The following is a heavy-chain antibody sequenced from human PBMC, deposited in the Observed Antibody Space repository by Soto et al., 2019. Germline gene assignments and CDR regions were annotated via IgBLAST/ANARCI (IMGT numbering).Heavy chain of an antibody. J-gene: IGHJ3*02. CDR2: ISAYNGNT. CDR3: ARVFFRLFAFDI. CDR1: GYTFTTYG. V-gene: IGHV1-18*01. Sequence: QVQLVQSGGEVKKPGASVKVSCKASGYTFTTYGISWVRQAPGQGLEWMGWISAYNGNTSYAQTLQGRVTMTTDTSTSTAYMELRSLRSDDTAVYYCARVFFRLFAFDIWGQGTMVTVSS. D-gene: IGHD3-22*01.